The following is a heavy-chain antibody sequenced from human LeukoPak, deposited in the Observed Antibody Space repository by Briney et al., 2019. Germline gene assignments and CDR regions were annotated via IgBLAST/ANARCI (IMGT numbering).Heavy chain of an antibody. D-gene: IGHD5-18*01. CDR2: VYMGGTT. CDR1: GFTVSTNY. J-gene: IGHJ4*02. V-gene: IGHV3-66*01. CDR3: ARGLLRDGYTYSYSFDY. Sequence: PGGSLRLSCAASGFTVSTNYMYWVRQAPGKGLGLVSVVYMGGTTYYADSVKGRFTISGDITKNTIYLQMNNLRAEDTAVYYCARGLLRDGYTYSYSFDYWGQGTLVTVSS.